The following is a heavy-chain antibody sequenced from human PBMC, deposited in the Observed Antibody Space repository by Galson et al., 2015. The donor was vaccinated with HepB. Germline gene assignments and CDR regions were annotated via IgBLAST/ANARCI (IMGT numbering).Heavy chain of an antibody. CDR1: GFTFIAYS. CDR3: ARDRTYNYETTGYYYLGSDAFDV. D-gene: IGHD3-22*01. CDR2: ITSSESYI. Sequence: SLRLSCAASGFTFIAYSMAWVRQAPGKGLEWVSSITSSESYIYYADSVRGRFTISRDNAKNSLYLQMNSLRAEDTAVYYCARDRTYNYETTGYYYLGSDAFDVWGQGTMVTVSS. V-gene: IGHV3-21*01. J-gene: IGHJ3*01.